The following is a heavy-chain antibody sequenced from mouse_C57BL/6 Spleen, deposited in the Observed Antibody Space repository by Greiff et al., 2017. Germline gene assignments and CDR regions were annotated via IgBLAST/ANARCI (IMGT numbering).Heavy chain of an antibody. CDR1: GYSFTGYY. CDR2: INPSTGGT. D-gene: IGHD2-3*01. Sequence: VQLQQSGPELVKPGASVKISCKASGYSFTGYYMNWVKQSPEKSLEWIGEINPSTGGTTYNQKFKAKATLTVDKSSSTAYMQLKSLTSEDSAVYYCARPYDGYSAWFAYWGQGTLVTVSA. J-gene: IGHJ3*01. CDR3: ARPYDGYSAWFAY. V-gene: IGHV1-42*01.